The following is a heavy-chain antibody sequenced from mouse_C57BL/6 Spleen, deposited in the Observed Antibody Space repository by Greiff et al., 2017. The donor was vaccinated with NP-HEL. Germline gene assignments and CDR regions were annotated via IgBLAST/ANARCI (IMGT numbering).Heavy chain of an antibody. CDR2: FHPYNDDT. CDR1: GYTFTTYP. V-gene: IGHV1-47*01. CDR3: ARGYYGSYWYFDV. Sequence: VQLQESGAELVKPGASVKMSCKASGYTFTTYPIEWMKQNHGKSLEWIGNFHPYNDDTKYNEKFKGKATLTVEKSSSTVYLELSRLTSDDSAVYYCARGYYGSYWYFDVWGTGTTVTVSS. D-gene: IGHD1-1*01. J-gene: IGHJ1*03.